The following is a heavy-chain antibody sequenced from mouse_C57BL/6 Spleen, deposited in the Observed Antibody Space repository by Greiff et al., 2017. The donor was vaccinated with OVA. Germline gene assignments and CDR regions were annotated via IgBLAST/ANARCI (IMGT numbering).Heavy chain of an antibody. CDR1: GYTFTDYE. V-gene: IGHV1-15*01. Sequence: QVQLQQSGAELVRPGASVTLSCKASGYTFTDYEMHWVKQTPVHGLEWIGAIDPETGGTAYNQKFKGKAILTADKSSSTAYMELRSLTSEDSAVYYCTRPLTTGVAKETYYAMDYWGQGTSVTVSS. D-gene: IGHD1-1*01. CDR2: IDPETGGT. CDR3: TRPLTTGVAKETYYAMDY. J-gene: IGHJ4*01.